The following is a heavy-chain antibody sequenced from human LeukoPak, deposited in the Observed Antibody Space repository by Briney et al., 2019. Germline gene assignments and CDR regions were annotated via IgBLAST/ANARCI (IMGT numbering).Heavy chain of an antibody. CDR2: ISAYNGNT. J-gene: IGHJ4*02. CDR1: GYTFTSYG. D-gene: IGHD3-16*02. V-gene: IGHV1-18*01. CDR3: ARGGNDHVWGSYRFIDY. Sequence: GASVKVSCKASGYTFTSYGISWVRQAPGQGLEWMGWISAYNGNTNYAQKLQGRVTMTTDTSTSTAYMELRSLRSDDTAVYYCARGGNDHVWGSYRFIDYWGQGTLVTVSS.